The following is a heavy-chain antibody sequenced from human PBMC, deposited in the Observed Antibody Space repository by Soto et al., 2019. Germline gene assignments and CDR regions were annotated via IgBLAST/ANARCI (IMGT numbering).Heavy chain of an antibody. CDR3: ARVRYGVSMVRGVLIDHSYYYYTMDV. CDR2: ITSSSTYI. Sequence: XGSLRLFCAASGFSFTTYSMNWVRQAPGKGLEWVSSITSSSTYIYYADSVKGRFTISRDNAKNSLYLQMNSLRAEDTAVYYCARVRYGVSMVRGVLIDHSYYYYTMDVWGRGTTVTVSS. D-gene: IGHD3-10*01. J-gene: IGHJ6*02. V-gene: IGHV3-21*01. CDR1: GFSFTTYS.